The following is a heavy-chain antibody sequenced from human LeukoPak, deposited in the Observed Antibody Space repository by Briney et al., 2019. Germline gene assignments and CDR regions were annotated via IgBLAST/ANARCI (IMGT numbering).Heavy chain of an antibody. Sequence: ASVTVSCKASGYTFTSYGISWVRQAPGQGLEWMGWISAYNGNTNYAQKLQGRVTMTTDTSTSTAYMEVSSLRSDDTAVYYCARDRAAAGNYYYGMDVWRQGTTVTVSS. CDR2: ISAYNGNT. J-gene: IGHJ6*02. CDR1: GYTFTSYG. CDR3: ARDRAAAGNYYYGMDV. D-gene: IGHD6-13*01. V-gene: IGHV1-18*01.